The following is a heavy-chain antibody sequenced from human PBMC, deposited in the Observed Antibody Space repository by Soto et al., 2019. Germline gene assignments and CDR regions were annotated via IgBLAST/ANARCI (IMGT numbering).Heavy chain of an antibody. CDR2: IYSGGST. J-gene: IGHJ3*02. CDR1: GFTVSSNY. CDR3: ARDSGTTAYDAFDM. V-gene: IGHV3-66*01. D-gene: IGHD1-1*01. Sequence: GGSLRLSCAASGFTVSSNYMSWVRQAPGKGLEWVSVIYSGGSTYYADSVKGRFTISRDNSKSQLYLQMNSLRAEDTAVYYCARDSGTTAYDAFDMWGQGTMVTVSS.